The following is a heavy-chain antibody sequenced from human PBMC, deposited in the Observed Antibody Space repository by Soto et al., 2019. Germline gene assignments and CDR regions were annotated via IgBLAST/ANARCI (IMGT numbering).Heavy chain of an antibody. Sequence: QVQLQESGPGLVKPSQTLSLTCTVSGGSISSGDYYWNWIRQPPGKGLEWIGYIYYSGSTYYNPSLKSRVTISVDTSKNQFCLKLSSVTAADTAVYYCARDSYDSSGSSGYSFDYWGQGTLVTVSS. J-gene: IGHJ4*02. D-gene: IGHD3-22*01. CDR2: IYYSGST. CDR3: ARDSYDSSGSSGYSFDY. V-gene: IGHV4-30-4*01. CDR1: GGSISSGDYY.